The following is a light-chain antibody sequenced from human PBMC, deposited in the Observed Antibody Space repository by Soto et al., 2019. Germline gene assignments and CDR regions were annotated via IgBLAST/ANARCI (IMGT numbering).Light chain of an antibody. CDR1: RSDVGRYNY. CDR3: SSYAGSSNV. CDR2: EVN. Sequence: SALTQPASVSGSPGQSITISCTGTRSDVGRYNYVSWYQQHPGKAPKLMIYEVNKRPSGVPDRFSGSKSGNTASLTVSGLQAEDEADYYCSSYAGSSNVFGTGTKVTVL. J-gene: IGLJ1*01. V-gene: IGLV2-8*01.